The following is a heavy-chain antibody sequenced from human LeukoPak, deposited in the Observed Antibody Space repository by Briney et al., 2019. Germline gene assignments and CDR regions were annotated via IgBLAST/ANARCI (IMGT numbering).Heavy chain of an antibody. CDR1: GFTFSNYF. CDR2: INNDGSST. V-gene: IGHV3-74*01. D-gene: IGHD5-12*01. Sequence: PGGSLRLSCAASGFTFSNYFMHWVRQAPGKGLVWVSRINNDGSSTNYADSVKGRFTISRDNSKNTLYLQMNSLRAEDTAVYYCARVFPGDIVATILGSDYWGQGTLVTVSS. J-gene: IGHJ4*02. CDR3: ARVFPGDIVATILGSDY.